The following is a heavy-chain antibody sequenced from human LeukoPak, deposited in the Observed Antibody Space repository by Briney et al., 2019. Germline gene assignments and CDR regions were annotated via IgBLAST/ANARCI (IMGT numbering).Heavy chain of an antibody. CDR1: GDSISSYY. D-gene: IGHD6-13*01. J-gene: IGHJ4*02. V-gene: IGHV4-59*01. CDR2: IYHSGST. CDR3: ATGHSSTWYYFDY. Sequence: SETLSLTCTVSGDSISSYYWSWIRQPPGKGLEWIGYIYHSGSTNYNPPLKSRVTISADTSKDQFSLKLASVTAADTAVYYCATGHSSTWYYFDYWGQGTLVTVSS.